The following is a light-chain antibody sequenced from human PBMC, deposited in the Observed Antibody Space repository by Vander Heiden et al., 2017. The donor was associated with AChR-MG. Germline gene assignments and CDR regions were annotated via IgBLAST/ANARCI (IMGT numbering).Light chain of an antibody. CDR3: QQDNNYFT. Sequence: DIQMTQSPSTLSAPVGDRVTITCRASQSISSWLAWYQQKPGKAPKLLIYDASTLERGVPSPFSGSGSGTEFTLTISGLQHADIANYYCQQDNNYFTFGHRTKVDLK. V-gene: IGKV1-5*01. J-gene: IGKJ3*01. CDR1: QSISSW. CDR2: DAS.